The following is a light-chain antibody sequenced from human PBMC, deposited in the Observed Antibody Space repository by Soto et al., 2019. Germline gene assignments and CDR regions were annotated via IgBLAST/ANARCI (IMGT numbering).Light chain of an antibody. Sequence: DIQMTQSPSTLSASVGDRVTITCRARQSINRWLAWYQQKPGKAPKTLIYDASTLESGVPSRFSGSGSGTEFTLTIPSLQPDDFATYYCQQYHIYSRTFGQGTKVEIK. CDR2: DAS. V-gene: IGKV1-5*01. J-gene: IGKJ1*01. CDR3: QQYHIYSRT. CDR1: QSINRW.